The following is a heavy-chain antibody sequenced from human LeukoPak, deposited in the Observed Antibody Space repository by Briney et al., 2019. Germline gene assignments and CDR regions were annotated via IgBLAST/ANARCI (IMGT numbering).Heavy chain of an antibody. V-gene: IGHV1-58*02. CDR2: IVVGIGNT. Sequence: SVKVSCKASGFTFTSSAMQWVRQARGQRLEWIGWIVVGIGNTNYAQKFQERVTITRDMSTSTAYMELSSLRSEDTAVYYCAADIVVVTATRDLDAFDIWGQGTMVTVSS. D-gene: IGHD2-21*02. J-gene: IGHJ3*02. CDR3: AADIVVVTATRDLDAFDI. CDR1: GFTFTSSA.